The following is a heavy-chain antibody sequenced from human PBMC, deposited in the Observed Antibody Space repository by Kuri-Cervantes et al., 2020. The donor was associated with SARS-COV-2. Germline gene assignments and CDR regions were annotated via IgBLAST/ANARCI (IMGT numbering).Heavy chain of an antibody. Sequence: GESLKISCAASGFTFSSYWMHWVRQATGKGLEWVSAIGTAGDTYYPGSVKGQFTISRENAKNSLYLQMNSLRAGDTAVYYCARYCSSTSCHRRPGVFDYWGQGTLVTVSS. CDR1: GFTFSSYW. CDR3: ARYCSSTSCHRRPGVFDY. V-gene: IGHV3-13*01. CDR2: IGTAGDT. D-gene: IGHD2-2*01. J-gene: IGHJ4*02.